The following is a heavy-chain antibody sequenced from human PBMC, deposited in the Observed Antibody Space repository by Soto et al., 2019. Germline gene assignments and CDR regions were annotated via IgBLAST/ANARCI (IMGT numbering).Heavy chain of an antibody. Sequence: ASVKVSCKASGYTFTSYGISWVRQAPGQGLEWMGWISAYNGNTNYAEKFQGRVTMTRDTSISTAYMDLTRLKSDDTAVYYCARDIVSTTGCFDPWGQGTLVTVSS. CDR3: ARDIVSTTGCFDP. CDR1: GYTFTSYG. V-gene: IGHV1-18*04. J-gene: IGHJ5*02. CDR2: ISAYNGNT. D-gene: IGHD3-16*02.